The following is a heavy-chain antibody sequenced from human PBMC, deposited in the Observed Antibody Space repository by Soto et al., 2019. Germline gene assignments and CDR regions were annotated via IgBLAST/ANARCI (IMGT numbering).Heavy chain of an antibody. CDR2: IYYRSKWFH. J-gene: IGHJ6*02. Sequence: SQTLSLTCVFSGDSVSSNGACWNWIRQSPSRGLQWLGRIYYRSKWFHDYAASVESRMAINPDTSRNQFSLQLNYVTPEDTAVYYCARVHCSAGTCLDGLDFWGQGTTVTVSS. CDR3: ARVHCSAGTCLDGLDF. D-gene: IGHD2-15*01. CDR1: GDSVSSNGAC. V-gene: IGHV6-1*01.